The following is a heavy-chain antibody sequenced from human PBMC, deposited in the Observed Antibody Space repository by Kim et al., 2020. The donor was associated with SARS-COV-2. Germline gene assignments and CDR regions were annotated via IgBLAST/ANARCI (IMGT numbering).Heavy chain of an antibody. D-gene: IGHD1-1*01. CDR2: INTNTGNP. V-gene: IGHV7-4-1*02. CDR3: ARDAPRYPHGD. Sequence: ASVKVSCKASGYTFTTYYAMNWLRQAPGQGLEWMGWINTNTGNPMYAQDFTGRFVFSLDTSVSTAYLQITSLKAEDTAIYYCARDAPRYPHGDWGQGTLVTVSS. CDR1: GYTFTTYYA. J-gene: IGHJ4*02.